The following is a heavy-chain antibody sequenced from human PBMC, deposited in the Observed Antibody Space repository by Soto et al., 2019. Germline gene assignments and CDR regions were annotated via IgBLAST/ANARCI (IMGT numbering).Heavy chain of an antibody. D-gene: IGHD3-3*01. CDR1: GYTFTSYA. Sequence: QVQLVQSGAEVKKPGASVKVSCKASGYTFTSYAMHWVRHAPGQRLEWMGWINAGNGNTKYSQKFQGRVTITRDTSASTAYMELSSMRSEDTAVYYCARARITIFGVVTNYGMDVWGRGTTVTVSS. CDR3: ARARITIFGVVTNYGMDV. V-gene: IGHV1-3*01. J-gene: IGHJ6*02. CDR2: INAGNGNT.